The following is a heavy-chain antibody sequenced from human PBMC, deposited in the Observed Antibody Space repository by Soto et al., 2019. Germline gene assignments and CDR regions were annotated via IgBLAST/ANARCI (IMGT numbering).Heavy chain of an antibody. J-gene: IGHJ5*02. D-gene: IGHD5-18*01. CDR1: GFTFSSYA. CDR3: AMGYNYAPFDP. Sequence: PGGSLRLSCAASGFTFSSYAMSWARQAPGKGLEWVSGISGSGDSTYYADSVKGRFTISRDNSKNTLYLQMNSLRAEDTAVYYCAMGYNYAPFDPWSQGTLVTVSS. CDR2: ISGSGDST. V-gene: IGHV3-23*01.